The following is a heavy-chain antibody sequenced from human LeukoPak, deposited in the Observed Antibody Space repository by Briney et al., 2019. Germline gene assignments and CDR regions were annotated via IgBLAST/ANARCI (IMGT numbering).Heavy chain of an antibody. J-gene: IGHJ4*02. CDR3: AKTRSIAVAGKGAFDY. CDR2: ISGSGGRT. Sequence: GGSLRLSCAASGFTFSSYAMSWVRQAPGKGLEWVSVISGSGGRTYYADSVKGRFTISRDNSKNTLYLQMNSLRVEDTAVYHCAKTRSIAVAGKGAFDYWGQGTLVTVSS. V-gene: IGHV3-23*01. CDR1: GFTFSSYA. D-gene: IGHD6-13*01.